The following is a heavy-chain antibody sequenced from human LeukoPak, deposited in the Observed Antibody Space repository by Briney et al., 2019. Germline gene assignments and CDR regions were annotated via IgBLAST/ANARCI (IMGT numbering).Heavy chain of an antibody. CDR3: AKDRVAARNFDY. Sequence: GGSLRLSCAASGFTFSSYAMSWVRQAPGQGLEWVSAISGSGGSTYYADSVKGRFTIFRDNSKNTLYLQRNSLRAEDKAVDYCAKDRVAARNFDYWGQGALVTVSS. CDR1: GFTFSSYA. D-gene: IGHD6-6*01. CDR2: ISGSGGST. J-gene: IGHJ4*02. V-gene: IGHV3-23*01.